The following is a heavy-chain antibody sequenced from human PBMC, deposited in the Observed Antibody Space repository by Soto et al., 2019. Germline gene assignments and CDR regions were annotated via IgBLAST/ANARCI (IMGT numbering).Heavy chain of an antibody. CDR2: IMPTFGTA. CDR1: GGTFSSSA. D-gene: IGHD6-19*01. Sequence: QVQLVQSGAEMREPGSSVKVSCKASGGTFSSSAINWLRQAPGQGPEWMGGIMPTFGTANYIEKFRGRVTITADTSTSTAYMEVSSLTSEDTAMYFCARSETAGHRGFDIWGQGTMVTVSS. V-gene: IGHV1-69*06. J-gene: IGHJ3*02. CDR3: ARSETAGHRGFDI.